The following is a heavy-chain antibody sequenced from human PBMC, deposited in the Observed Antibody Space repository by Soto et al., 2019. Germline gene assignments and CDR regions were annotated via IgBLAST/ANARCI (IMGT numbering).Heavy chain of an antibody. J-gene: IGHJ4*02. CDR2: IRSKANSYAT. V-gene: IGHV3-73*01. CDR3: TRPSYCTNGVCYKDY. CDR1: GFTFSGSA. D-gene: IGHD2-8*01. Sequence: EVQLVESGGGLVQPGGSLKLSCAASGFTFSGSAMHWVRQASGKGLEWVGRIRSKANSYATAYAASVKGRFTISRDDSKNTAYLQMNSLKTEDTAVYYCTRPSYCTNGVCYKDYWGQGTLVTVSS.